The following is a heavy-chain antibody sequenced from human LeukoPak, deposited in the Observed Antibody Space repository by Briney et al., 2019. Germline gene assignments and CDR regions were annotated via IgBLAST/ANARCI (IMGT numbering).Heavy chain of an antibody. J-gene: IGHJ5*02. CDR2: MNPNSGSR. CDR1: GYTFTSYE. CDR3: ARGHGSGFDP. D-gene: IGHD3-10*01. V-gene: IGHV1-8*01. Sequence: ASVKVSCKASGYTFTSYEINWVRQATGQGLEWMGWMNPNSGSRGHAQKFQGRVTMTRNTSISTAYMELSSLRSDDTAVYYCARGHGSGFDPWGQGTLVTVSS.